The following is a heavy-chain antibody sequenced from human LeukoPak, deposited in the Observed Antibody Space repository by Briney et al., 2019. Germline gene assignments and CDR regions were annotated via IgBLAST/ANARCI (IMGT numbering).Heavy chain of an antibody. V-gene: IGHV3-21*01. J-gene: IGHJ4*02. D-gene: IGHD2-8*01. CDR1: GFTFSSYS. CDR2: ISSSSSYI. CDR3: ARGDGGETTNGGYYFNY. Sequence: GGSLRLSCAASGFTFSSYSMNWVRQAPGKGLEWVSSISSSSSYIYYADLVKGRFTISRDNAKNSLYLQMNSLRAEDTAVYYCARGDGGETTNGGYYFNYWGQGTLVTVSS.